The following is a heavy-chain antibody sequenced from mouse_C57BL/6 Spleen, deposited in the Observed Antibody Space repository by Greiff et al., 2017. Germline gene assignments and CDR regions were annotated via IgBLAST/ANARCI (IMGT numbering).Heavy chain of an antibody. CDR2: IYPRSGNT. CDR1: GYTFTSYG. CDR3: ARGEIGNPFYYAMDY. D-gene: IGHD2-1*01. V-gene: IGHV1-81*01. J-gene: IGHJ4*01. Sequence: QVQLKESGAELARPGASVKLSCKASGYTFTSYGISWVKQRTGQGLEWIGEIYPRSGNTYYNEKFKGKATLTADKSSSTAYMELRSLTSEDSAVYFCARGEIGNPFYYAMDYWGQGTSGTVSS.